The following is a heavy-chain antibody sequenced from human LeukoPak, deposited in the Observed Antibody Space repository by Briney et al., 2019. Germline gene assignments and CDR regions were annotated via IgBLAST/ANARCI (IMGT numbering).Heavy chain of an antibody. D-gene: IGHD2-2*02. CDR1: GYTFTGYY. Sequence: ASVKVSCKTSGYTFTGYYLHWVRQAPGQGLEWMGRIDPDSGGTHYAQKFQVRVTVTRDTSITTVYMELSGLTSDDTAVYYCARVPGPYTTSRFDYWGQGTLVTVSS. J-gene: IGHJ4*02. CDR2: IDPDSGGT. V-gene: IGHV1-2*02. CDR3: ARVPGPYTTSRFDY.